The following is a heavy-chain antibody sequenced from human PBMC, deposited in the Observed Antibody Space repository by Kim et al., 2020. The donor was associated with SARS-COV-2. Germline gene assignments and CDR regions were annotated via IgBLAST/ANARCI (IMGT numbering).Heavy chain of an antibody. V-gene: IGHV4-31*03. D-gene: IGHD6-6*01. CDR3: ASDRAARRTGRYYYYGMDV. CDR1: GGSISSGGYY. Sequence: SETLSLTCTVSGGSISSGGYYWSWIRQHPGKGLEWIGYIYYSGSTYYNPSLKGRVTISVDTSKNQFSLKLSSVTAADTAVYYCASDRAARRTGRYYYYGMDVWGQGTTVTVSS. CDR2: IYYSGST. J-gene: IGHJ6*02.